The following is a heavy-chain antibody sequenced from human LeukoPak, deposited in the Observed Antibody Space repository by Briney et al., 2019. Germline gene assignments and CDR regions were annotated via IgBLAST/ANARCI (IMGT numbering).Heavy chain of an antibody. CDR2: ISTNGGST. CDR3: AAGTAADY. CDR1: GFTFSSYA. V-gene: IGHV3-64D*06. D-gene: IGHD6-13*01. Sequence: GGSLRLSCSASGFTFSSYAMHWVRQAPGKGLQYVSTISTNGGSTYYADSVKGRFTLSRDNSKNTVYLQMSSLITEDTAVYYCAAGTAADYWGQGTRVAVSS. J-gene: IGHJ4*02.